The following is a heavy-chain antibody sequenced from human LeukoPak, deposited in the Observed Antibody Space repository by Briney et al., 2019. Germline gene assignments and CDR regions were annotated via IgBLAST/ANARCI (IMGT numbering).Heavy chain of an antibody. J-gene: IGHJ3*02. CDR1: GFPVSSNY. CDR2: IKKDGSEK. Sequence: GGSLRLSCAASGFPVSSNYMSWVRQAPGKGLEWVANIKKDGSEKIYGDSVKGRLTISRDNAKSSLFLQMNSLRPEDTAVYYCASQDSNNAFEIWGQGTKVTVSS. D-gene: IGHD3-22*01. V-gene: IGHV3-7*01. CDR3: ASQDSNNAFEI.